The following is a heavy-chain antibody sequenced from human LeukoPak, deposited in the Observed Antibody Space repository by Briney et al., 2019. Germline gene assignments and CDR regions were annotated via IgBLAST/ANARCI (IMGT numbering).Heavy chain of an antibody. CDR2: IRNKAYGGTA. CDR3: TREKRYFDWFQADY. Sequence: GGSLRLSCTASGVTTSDYAMSWFRQAPEKGQEWVGFIRNKAYGGTAEYAASVKGRFTISRDDSKTIAYLQMNSLKTEDTAVYYCTREKRYFDWFQADYWGQGTLVTVSS. J-gene: IGHJ4*02. CDR1: GVTTSDYA. D-gene: IGHD3-9*01. V-gene: IGHV3-49*03.